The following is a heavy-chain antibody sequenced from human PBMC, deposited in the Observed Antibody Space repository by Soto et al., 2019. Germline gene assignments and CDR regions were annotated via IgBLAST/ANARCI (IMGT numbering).Heavy chain of an antibody. CDR1: GFTFSSYS. CDR3: ARIGTGYYYMDV. D-gene: IGHD1-1*01. J-gene: IGHJ6*03. V-gene: IGHV3-74*01. CDR2: INSDGSRT. Sequence: PGGALRLSCAAAGFTFSSYSMNWVRQAPGKGLEWVSYINSDGSRTTYADSVKGRITISRDNAKNTVYLQMNSLSAEDTAVYYCARIGTGYYYMDVWGKGPTVTVSS.